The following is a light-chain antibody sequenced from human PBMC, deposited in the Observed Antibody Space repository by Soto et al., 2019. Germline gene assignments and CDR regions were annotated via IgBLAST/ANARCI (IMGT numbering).Light chain of an antibody. CDR1: SSDVGGYNY. Sequence: QSALTQPPSASGSPGQSVAISCTGTSSDVGGYNYVSWYQQHPGKAPKLLIYEVNKRPSGVPDRFSGSKSGNTASLTVSGLEAEADDDYYCSSYAGSSNVFGTGTKLTVL. J-gene: IGLJ1*01. V-gene: IGLV2-8*01. CDR2: EVN. CDR3: SSYAGSSNV.